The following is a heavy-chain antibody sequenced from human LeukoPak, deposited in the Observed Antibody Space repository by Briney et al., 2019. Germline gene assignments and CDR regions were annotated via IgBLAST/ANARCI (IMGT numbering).Heavy chain of an antibody. CDR1: GYTFTSYG. Sequence: GASVKVSCKASGYTFTSYGISWVRQAPGQGLEWMGWINPNSGGTNYAQKFQGWVTMTRDTSISTAYMELSRLRSDDTAVYYCARVAEWLRPILYFDYWGQGTLVTVSS. V-gene: IGHV1-2*04. CDR3: ARVAEWLRPILYFDY. CDR2: INPNSGGT. D-gene: IGHD5-12*01. J-gene: IGHJ4*02.